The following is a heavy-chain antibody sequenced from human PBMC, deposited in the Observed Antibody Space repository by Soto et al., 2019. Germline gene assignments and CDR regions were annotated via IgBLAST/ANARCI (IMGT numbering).Heavy chain of an antibody. J-gene: IGHJ4*02. Sequence: QVQLVESGGGVVQPGRSLRLSCAASGFTFSSYGMHWVRQAPGKGLEWVAVIWYDGSNKYYADSVKGRFTISRDNSKNTLYLQMNSLRAEDTAVYYCARDLQVAMVRGFPGRYWGQGPLVTVSS. CDR3: ARDLQVAMVRGFPGRY. CDR1: GFTFSSYG. D-gene: IGHD3-10*01. V-gene: IGHV3-33*01. CDR2: IWYDGSNK.